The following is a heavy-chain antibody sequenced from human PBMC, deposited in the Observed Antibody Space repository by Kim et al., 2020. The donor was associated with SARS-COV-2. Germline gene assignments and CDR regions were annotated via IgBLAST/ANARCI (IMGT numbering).Heavy chain of an antibody. CDR2: ISSSSSYI. Sequence: GGSLRLSCAASGFTFSSYSMNWVRQAPGKGLEWVSSISSSSSYIYYADSVKGRFTISRDNAKNSLYLQMNSLRAEDTAVYYCATLHVRGVTHWGQGTLVTVSS. CDR3: ATLHVRGVTH. V-gene: IGHV3-21*01. J-gene: IGHJ4*02. CDR1: GFTFSSYS. D-gene: IGHD3-10*01.